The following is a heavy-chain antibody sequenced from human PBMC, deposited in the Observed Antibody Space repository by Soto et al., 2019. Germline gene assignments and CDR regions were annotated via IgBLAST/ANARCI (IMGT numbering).Heavy chain of an antibody. V-gene: IGHV3-23*01. J-gene: IGHJ5*02. CDR2: ISGSGGST. D-gene: IGHD3-3*01. CDR1: DGSFSSYA. Sequence: ETLSLTCAVYDGSFSSYAMSWVRQAPGKGLEWVSAISGSGGSTYYADSVKGRFTISRDNSKNTLYLQMNSLRAEDTAVYYCAKDESGITIFGVRNWFDPWGQGTLVTVSS. CDR3: AKDESGITIFGVRNWFDP.